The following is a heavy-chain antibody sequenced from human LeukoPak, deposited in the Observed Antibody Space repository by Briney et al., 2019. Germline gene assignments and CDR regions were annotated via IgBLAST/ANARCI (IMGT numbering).Heavy chain of an antibody. CDR3: AKFWSGYPYYYYYYMDV. CDR1: GFTFSSYG. J-gene: IGHJ6*03. V-gene: IGHV3-30*02. Sequence: GGSLRLSCAASGFTFSSYGMHWARQAPGKGLEWVAFIRYDGSNKYYADSVKGRFTISRDNSKNTLYLQMNSLRVEDTAVYYCAKFWSGYPYYYYYYMDVWGKGTTVTVSS. CDR2: IRYDGSNK. D-gene: IGHD3-3*01.